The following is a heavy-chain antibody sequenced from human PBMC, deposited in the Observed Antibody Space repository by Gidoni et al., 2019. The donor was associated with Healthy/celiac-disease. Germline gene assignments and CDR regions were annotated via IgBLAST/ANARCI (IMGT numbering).Heavy chain of an antibody. D-gene: IGHD1-1*01. CDR1: GFPFTCYA. CDR2: IRGSGGST. CDR3: AKVEATTGLWSGYY. J-gene: IGHJ4*02. Sequence: EVQLLESGGGLVQPGGSLSLSCETSGFPFTCYAMSWVRQAPGKGLALFSSIRGSGGSTYYADSGKGRFTISRDNSKNTLYLQMTSLRAEDTAVYECAKVEATTGLWSGYYWGQGTLVTVSS. V-gene: IGHV3-23*01.